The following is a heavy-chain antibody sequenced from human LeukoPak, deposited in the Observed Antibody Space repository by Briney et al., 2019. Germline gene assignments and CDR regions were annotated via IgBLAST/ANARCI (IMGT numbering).Heavy chain of an antibody. D-gene: IGHD2-21*02. CDR3: ARARGDGTLDY. CDR1: GFTFSNAW. V-gene: IGHV3-21*01. J-gene: IGHJ4*02. CDR2: ISSSSSYI. Sequence: GGSLRLSCAASGFTFSNAWMSWVRQAPGKGLEWVSSISSSSSYIYYADSVKGRFTISRDNAKNSLYLQMNSLRAEDTAVYYCARARGDGTLDYCSQGTLVTVPS.